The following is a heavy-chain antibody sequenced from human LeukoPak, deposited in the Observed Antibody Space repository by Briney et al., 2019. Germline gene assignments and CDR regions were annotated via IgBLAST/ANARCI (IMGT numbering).Heavy chain of an antibody. CDR2: IERDGSGT. Sequence: GGSLRLSCAASGFTFSDYWMFWVRQAPGKGLVWVSRIERDGSGTGYADPVKGRFLMSRDNAKNTVDLQMDSLRDEDTAVYYCARASYSSPPDFWGQGVLVTVSS. CDR3: ARASYSSPPDF. J-gene: IGHJ4*02. CDR1: GFTFSDYW. V-gene: IGHV3-74*01. D-gene: IGHD6-13*01.